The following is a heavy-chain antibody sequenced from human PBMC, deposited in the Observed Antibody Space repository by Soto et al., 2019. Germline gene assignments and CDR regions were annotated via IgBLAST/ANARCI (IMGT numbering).Heavy chain of an antibody. Sequence: QVQLVQSGAEVKKPGSSVTVSCKVSGGTFSGTAINWVRQAPGNGHEWLGGIIPMSAITHYAPKFQGRGAITADDSTSRVYMQSNSLRSDSTAVYHCVRAPHNNRFKSFHWGQGTRVSVSS. CDR3: VRAPHNNRFKSFH. CDR1: GGTFSGTA. J-gene: IGHJ4*02. CDR2: IIPMSAIT. D-gene: IGHD1-1*01. V-gene: IGHV1-69*19.